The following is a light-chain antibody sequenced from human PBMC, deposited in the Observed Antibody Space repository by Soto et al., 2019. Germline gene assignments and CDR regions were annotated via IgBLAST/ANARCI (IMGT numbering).Light chain of an antibody. CDR2: YKSDSNK. CDR3: MIWHSSAYV. Sequence: QLVLTQPSSLSASPGASASLTCTLRSGINVGTYRIYWYQQKPGSPPQYLLRYKSDSNKQQGSGVPSRFSGSKDASANAGILLISGLQSEDEADYYCMIWHSSAYVFGTWTKLTVL. J-gene: IGLJ1*01. CDR1: SGINVGTYR. V-gene: IGLV5-45*02.